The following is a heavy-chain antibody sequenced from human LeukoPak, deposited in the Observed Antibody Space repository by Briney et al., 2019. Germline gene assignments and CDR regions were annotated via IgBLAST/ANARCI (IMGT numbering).Heavy chain of an antibody. Sequence: GGSLRLSCAASGFTFSSYWMSWVRQAPGKGLEWVANIKQGGSEKYYVDTVKGRFTISRDDAKNSLYLQMNSLRAEDTAVYYCASLEDGGIVGASWGQGTLVTVSS. CDR1: GFTFSSYW. CDR3: ASLEDGGIVGAS. CDR2: IKQGGSEK. V-gene: IGHV3-7*01. D-gene: IGHD1-26*01. J-gene: IGHJ5*02.